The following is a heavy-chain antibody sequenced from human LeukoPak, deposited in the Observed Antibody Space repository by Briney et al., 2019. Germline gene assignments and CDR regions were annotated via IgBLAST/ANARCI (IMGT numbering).Heavy chain of an antibody. Sequence: GGSLRLSCAASGFTFSSYGMHWVRQAPGKGLEWVAVIWHDGSNKYYADSVKGRFTISRDNSKNTLYLQMNSLRAEDTAVYYCAKERRHYDFWSGPSYYYYYMDVWGKGTTVTVPS. CDR1: GFTFSSYG. CDR2: IWHDGSNK. D-gene: IGHD3-3*01. J-gene: IGHJ6*03. CDR3: AKERRHYDFWSGPSYYYYYMDV. V-gene: IGHV3-33*06.